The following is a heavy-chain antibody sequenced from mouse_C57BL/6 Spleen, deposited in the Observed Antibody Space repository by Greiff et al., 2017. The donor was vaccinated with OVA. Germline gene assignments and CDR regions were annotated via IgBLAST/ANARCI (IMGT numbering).Heavy chain of an antibody. CDR3: VRQRYDYYWEFAY. Sequence: EVQLVESGGGLVQPKGSLKLSCAASGFSFNTYAMNWVRQAPGKGLEWVARIRSKSNNYATYYADSVKDRFTISRDDSESMLYLQMNNLKTEDSAVYYCVRQRYDYYWEFAYWGQGTPVTVSA. D-gene: IGHD2-4*01. V-gene: IGHV10-1*01. J-gene: IGHJ3*01. CDR1: GFSFNTYA. CDR2: IRSKSNNYAT.